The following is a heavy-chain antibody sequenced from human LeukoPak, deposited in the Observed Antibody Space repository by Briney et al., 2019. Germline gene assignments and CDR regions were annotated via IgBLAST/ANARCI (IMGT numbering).Heavy chain of an antibody. Sequence: GGSLRLSCAASGFTFSSYWTTWVRQAPGKGLEWVANIKQDGSEKYYVDSVKGRFTISRDNAKNSLYLQMNSLRAEDTSVYYCARRSPLGAFDIWGQGTMVTVSS. V-gene: IGHV3-7*04. CDR1: GFTFSSYW. J-gene: IGHJ3*02. CDR2: IKQDGSEK. D-gene: IGHD3-10*01. CDR3: ARRSPLGAFDI.